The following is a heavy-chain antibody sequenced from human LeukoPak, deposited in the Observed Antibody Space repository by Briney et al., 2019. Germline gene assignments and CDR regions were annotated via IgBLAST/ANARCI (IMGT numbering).Heavy chain of an antibody. CDR1: GFTFNNPW. D-gene: IGHD2-15*01. CDR2: IKSKTDGGTP. CDR3: TTEGGWSFYFDY. V-gene: IGHV3-15*01. Sequence: SGGSLRLSCAASGFTFNNPWVSWVRQAPGKGLEWVGRIKSKTDGGTPDYAAPVKGRFTISRDDSKNTLYLQMNSLKTEDTAVYYCTTEGGWSFYFDYWGQGTLVTVSS. J-gene: IGHJ4*02.